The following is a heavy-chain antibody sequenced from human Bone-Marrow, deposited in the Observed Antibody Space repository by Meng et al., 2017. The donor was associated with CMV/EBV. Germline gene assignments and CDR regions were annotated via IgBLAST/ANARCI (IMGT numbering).Heavy chain of an antibody. D-gene: IGHD2-2*01. V-gene: IGHV3-23*03. CDR3: AKDLGRAIVPAAVNNWFDP. J-gene: IGHJ5*02. CDR1: GFTFSSYA. CDR2: IYSGGSST. Sequence: GESLKISCAASGFTFSSYAMSWVRQAPGKGLEWVSVIYSGGSSTYYADSVKGRFTISRDNSKNTLYLQMNSLRAEDTAVYYCAKDLGRAIVPAAVNNWFDPWGQGTLVTVSS.